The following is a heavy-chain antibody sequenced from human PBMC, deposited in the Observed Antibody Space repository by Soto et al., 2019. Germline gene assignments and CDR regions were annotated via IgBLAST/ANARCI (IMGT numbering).Heavy chain of an antibody. V-gene: IGHV3-9*01. CDR1: GFTFDDYA. Sequence: EVQLVESGGGLVQPGRSLRLSCEGSGFTFDDYAMHLVRQAPGKGLEWVSGISWNSGSIGYADSVKGRFTISRDNAKNSLYLQMNSLRAEDTALYYCAKGDSSSFYYGMDVWGQGTTVTVSS. CDR2: ISWNSGSI. D-gene: IGHD6-13*01. CDR3: AKGDSSSFYYGMDV. J-gene: IGHJ6*02.